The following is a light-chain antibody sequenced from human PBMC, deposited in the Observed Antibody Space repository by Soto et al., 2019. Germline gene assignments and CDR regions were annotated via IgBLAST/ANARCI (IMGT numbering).Light chain of an antibody. J-gene: IGKJ2*01. CDR2: GAS. CDR1: QSVSSSY. Sequence: EIVLTQSPGTLSLSPGERATLSCRASQSVSSSYLAWYQQKPGQAPRLLIYGASSRATGIPDRFSGSRSGTDFSLTISRLEPEDFAVYYCQQYGGSPPYTFGQGTKQEIK. CDR3: QQYGGSPPYT. V-gene: IGKV3-20*01.